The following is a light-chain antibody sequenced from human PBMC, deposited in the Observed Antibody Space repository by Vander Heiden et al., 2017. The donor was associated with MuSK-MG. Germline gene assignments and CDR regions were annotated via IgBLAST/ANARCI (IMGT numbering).Light chain of an antibody. CDR3: QSYGASPPVT. V-gene: IGKV3-20*01. Sequence: EIVLTQSPDTLSLSPGERATLSCRASQSITGRYLAWYQQITGQAPRLLLYGASSRATGIPDRFSGSGSGTDFTLTISRLEPEDVAVYYCQSYGASPPVTFGGGTKVEIK. CDR2: GAS. J-gene: IGKJ4*01. CDR1: QSITGRY.